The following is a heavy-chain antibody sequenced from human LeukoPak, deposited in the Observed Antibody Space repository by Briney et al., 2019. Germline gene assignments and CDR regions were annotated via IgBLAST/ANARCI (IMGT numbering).Heavy chain of an antibody. Sequence: ATVNVSCKASGGTFSSYAISWVRQAPGQGLEWMGRIIPIFGTANYAQKFQGRVTITTDESTSTAYMELSSLRSGDTAVYYRARDYYDSSGYYPYYFDYWGQGTLVTVSS. CDR1: GGTFSSYA. D-gene: IGHD3-22*01. V-gene: IGHV1-69*05. CDR2: IIPIFGTA. CDR3: ARDYYDSSGYYPYYFDY. J-gene: IGHJ4*02.